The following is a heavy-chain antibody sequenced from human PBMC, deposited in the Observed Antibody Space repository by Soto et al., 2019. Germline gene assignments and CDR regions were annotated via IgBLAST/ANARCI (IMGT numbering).Heavy chain of an antibody. D-gene: IGHD2-21*01. Sequence: GGSLRLSCAASGFTFSNFWMHWVRQAPGKGLEWVSVIYSGGSTYYADSVKGRFTISRDNSKNTLYLQMNSLRAEDTAVYYCARDRYFGGSYYYGMDVWGQGTTVTVSS. CDR1: GFTFSNFW. J-gene: IGHJ6*02. V-gene: IGHV3-53*01. CDR2: IYSGGST. CDR3: ARDRYFGGSYYYGMDV.